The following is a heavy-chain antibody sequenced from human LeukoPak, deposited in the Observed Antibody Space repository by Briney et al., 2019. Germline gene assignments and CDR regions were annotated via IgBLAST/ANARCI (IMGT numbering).Heavy chain of an antibody. V-gene: IGHV4-39*01. CDR2: GYYSGST. D-gene: IGHD1-26*01. CDR1: GGSTSSSTYY. Sequence: SETLSLTRTVSGGSTSSSTYYWGWIRQPPGKGLEWIGSGYYSGSTYYNPSLKSRVTISVDTSQTQFSLKLSSVTAADTAVYYCARHVGSGSYFDYWGQGTLVTVSS. J-gene: IGHJ4*01. CDR3: ARHVGSGSYFDY.